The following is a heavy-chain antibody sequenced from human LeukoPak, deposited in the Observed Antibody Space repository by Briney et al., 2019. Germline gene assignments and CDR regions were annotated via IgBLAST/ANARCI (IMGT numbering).Heavy chain of an antibody. CDR3: AKVQDGSFWYEYFQH. CDR2: ITWGRDNL. J-gene: IGHJ1*01. Sequence: PGGSLRLSCAVSGFIFDDYAMHWVRQAPGKGLEWVSGITWGRDNLAYAASVKGRFTISRDNAKNPLFLQMNSLRAEDTAIYYCAKVQDGSFWYEYFQHWGQGTLVTVSS. D-gene: IGHD6-19*01. V-gene: IGHV3-9*01. CDR1: GFIFDDYA.